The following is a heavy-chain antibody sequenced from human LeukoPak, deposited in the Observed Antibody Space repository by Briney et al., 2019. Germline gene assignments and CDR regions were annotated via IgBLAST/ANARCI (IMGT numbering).Heavy chain of an antibody. CDR1: GFTVSSKY. D-gene: IGHD3-10*01. CDR3: ARAEGLFSGSVYGMDV. Sequence: PGGSLRLSCAVSGFTVSSKYMSWVRQAPGKGLEWVSLIYSGGNTYYADSVKGRFTISRDNSKNTLYLQMNGLRAEDSAVYYCARAEGLFSGSVYGMDVSGQGTTVTVSS. J-gene: IGHJ6*02. V-gene: IGHV3-53*01. CDR2: IYSGGNT.